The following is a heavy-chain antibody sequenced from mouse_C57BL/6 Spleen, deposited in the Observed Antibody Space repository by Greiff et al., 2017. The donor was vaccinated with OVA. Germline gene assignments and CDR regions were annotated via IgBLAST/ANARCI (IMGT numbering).Heavy chain of an antibody. CDR1: GFTFSSYA. V-gene: IGHV5-4*03. Sequence: EVKVVESGGGLVKPGGSLKLSCAASGFTFSSYAMSWVRQTPEKRLEWVATISDGGSYTYYPENVKGRFTISRDNAKNNLYLQMSHLKSEDTAMYYCAIGRYGNYEEGFDYWGQGTTLTVSS. CDR2: ISDGGSYT. CDR3: AIGRYGNYEEGFDY. D-gene: IGHD2-10*02. J-gene: IGHJ2*01.